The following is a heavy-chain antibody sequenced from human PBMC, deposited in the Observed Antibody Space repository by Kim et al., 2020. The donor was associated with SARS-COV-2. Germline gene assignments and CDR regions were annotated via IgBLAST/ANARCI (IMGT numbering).Heavy chain of an antibody. CDR2: ISSSSSYI. Sequence: GGSLRLSCAASGFTFSSYSMNWVRQAPGKGLEWVSSISSSSSYIYYADSVKGRFTISRDNAKNSLYLQMNSLRAEDTAVYYCARDPNGVSGPFPWGQGTLVTVSS. D-gene: IGHD2-15*01. CDR3: ARDPNGVSGPFP. V-gene: IGHV3-21*01. CDR1: GFTFSSYS. J-gene: IGHJ4*02.